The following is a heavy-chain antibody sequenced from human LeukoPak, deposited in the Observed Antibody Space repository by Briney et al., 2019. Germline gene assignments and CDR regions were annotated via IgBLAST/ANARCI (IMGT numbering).Heavy chain of an antibody. D-gene: IGHD5-12*01. CDR3: ARGGYSGYDRLGY. V-gene: IGHV4-34*01. Sequence: SETLSLTCTVSGGSISGYYWSWIRQPPGKGLEWIGEINQSGSTNYNPSLKSRVTISVDTSKNQFSLKLSSVTAADTAVYYCARGGYSGYDRLGYWGQGTLVTVSS. CDR1: GGSISGYY. J-gene: IGHJ4*02. CDR2: INQSGST.